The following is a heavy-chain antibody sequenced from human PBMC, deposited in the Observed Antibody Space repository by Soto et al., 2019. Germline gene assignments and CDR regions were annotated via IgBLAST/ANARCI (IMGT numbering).Heavy chain of an antibody. CDR2: IFSNDEK. D-gene: IGHD2-15*01. CDR3: ARILTVEDIVVVVAPDYYYGMDV. V-gene: IGHV2-26*01. J-gene: IGHJ6*02. Sequence: GKALEWLAHIFSNDEKSYSTSLKSRLTISKDTSKSQVVLTMTNMDPVDTATYYCARILTVEDIVVVVAPDYYYGMDVWGQGTTVTVSS.